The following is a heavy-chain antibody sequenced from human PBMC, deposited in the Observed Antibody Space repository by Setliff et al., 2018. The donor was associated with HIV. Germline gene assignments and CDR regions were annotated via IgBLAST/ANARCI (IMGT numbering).Heavy chain of an antibody. J-gene: IGHJ3*02. D-gene: IGHD2-2*01. CDR2: IIPIFGTA. Sequence: VKVSCKASGGTFSSYAISWVRQAPGQGLEWMGGIIPIFGTANYAQKFQGRVTITTDESTSTAYMELSSLRSEDTAVYYCARRRGVVPAAMDDAFDIWGQGTMVTVS. V-gene: IGHV1-69*05. CDR1: GGTFSSYA. CDR3: ARRRGVVPAAMDDAFDI.